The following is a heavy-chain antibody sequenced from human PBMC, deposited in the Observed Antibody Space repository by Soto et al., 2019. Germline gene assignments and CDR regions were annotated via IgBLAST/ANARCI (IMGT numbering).Heavy chain of an antibody. V-gene: IGHV3-33*01. CDR1: GFTFSSYG. J-gene: IGHJ3*02. CDR2: IWYDGSNK. CDR3: ARKKSSIVATIDAFDI. Sequence: ESGGGVVQPGRSLRLSCAASGFTFSSYGMHWVRQAPGKGLEWVAVIWYDGSNKYYADSVKGRFTISRDNSKNTLYLQMNSLRAEDTAVYYCARKKSSIVATIDAFDIWGQGTMVTVSS. D-gene: IGHD5-12*01.